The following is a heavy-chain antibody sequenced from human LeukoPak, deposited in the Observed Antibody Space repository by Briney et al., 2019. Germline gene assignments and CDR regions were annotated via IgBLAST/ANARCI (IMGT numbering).Heavy chain of an antibody. Sequence: AGGAPKIFWAGSGITFNTHNMNRVPQASGKGLEWVSSISSSSSYIYYADSVKGRFTISRGNAKNSLYLQMNSLRAEDTAVYYCARLYDGSAYHADHFDYWGQGTLVIVSS. CDR3: ARLYDGSAYHADHFDY. J-gene: IGHJ4*02. CDR2: ISSSSSYI. V-gene: IGHV3-21*01. CDR1: GITFNTHN. D-gene: IGHD3-22*01.